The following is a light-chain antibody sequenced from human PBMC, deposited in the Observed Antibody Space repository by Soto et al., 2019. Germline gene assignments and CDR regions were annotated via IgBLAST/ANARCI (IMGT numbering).Light chain of an antibody. CDR3: MQALQNPA. J-gene: IGKJ1*01. CDR1: QSLQHSNGYNY. V-gene: IGKV2-28*01. CDR2: LAS. Sequence: DIVMTQSPPSLPVTPGEPASISCRSSQSLQHSNGYNYLDWYLQKPGQSPQILIYLASNRASGVADRFSGSGSGTDFPLKISRVEAEDVGIYYCMQALQNPAFGQGTKVEIK.